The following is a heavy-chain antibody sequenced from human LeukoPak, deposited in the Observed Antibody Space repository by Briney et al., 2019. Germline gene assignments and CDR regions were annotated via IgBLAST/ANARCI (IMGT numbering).Heavy chain of an antibody. V-gene: IGHV4-34*01. Sequence: SETLSLTCAVYGGSFSGYYWSWILQPPGKGLEWIGEINHSGSTNYNPSLKSRVTISVDTSKNQFSLKLSSVTAADTAVYYCAKRRSIRWQWLGFDYWGQGTLVTVSS. J-gene: IGHJ4*02. D-gene: IGHD6-19*01. CDR2: INHSGST. CDR1: GGSFSGYY. CDR3: AKRRSIRWQWLGFDY.